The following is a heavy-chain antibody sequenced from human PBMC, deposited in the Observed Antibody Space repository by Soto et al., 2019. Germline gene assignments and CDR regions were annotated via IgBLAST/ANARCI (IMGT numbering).Heavy chain of an antibody. CDR2: INAGNGYT. J-gene: IGHJ4*02. V-gene: IGHV1-3*01. D-gene: IGHD3-10*01. CDR3: ARDSHYGSGTYNYFDY. Sequence: QVLLVQSGAEVKKPGASVKVSCKASGYTFTRYAMHWVRQAPGQRLEWMGWINAGNGYTKYSQKFQGRVTITRDTSASTAYMELSSLRSEDTAVYYCARDSHYGSGTYNYFDYWGQGTLVTVSP. CDR1: GYTFTRYA.